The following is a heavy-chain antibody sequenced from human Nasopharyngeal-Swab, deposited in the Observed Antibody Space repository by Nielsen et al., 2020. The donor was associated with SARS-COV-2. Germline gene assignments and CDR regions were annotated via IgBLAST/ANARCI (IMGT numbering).Heavy chain of an antibody. CDR2: IYPGDSDT. Sequence: GESLKISCKGSGYSFTSYWIGWVRQMPGKDLEWMGIIYPGDSDTRYSPSFQGQVTISADKSISTAYLQWSSLKASDTAMYYCARQRQYCSGGSCYSKWFDPWGQGTLVTVSS. V-gene: IGHV5-51*01. CDR3: ARQRQYCSGGSCYSKWFDP. J-gene: IGHJ5*02. D-gene: IGHD2-15*01. CDR1: GYSFTSYW.